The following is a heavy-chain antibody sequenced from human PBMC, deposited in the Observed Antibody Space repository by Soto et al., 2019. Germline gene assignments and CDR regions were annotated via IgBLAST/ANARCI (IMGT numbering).Heavy chain of an antibody. CDR3: AGTSYPYYYYGMDV. CDR1: GGTFSSYA. CDR2: IIPIFGTA. D-gene: IGHD1-26*01. V-gene: IGHV1-69*13. Sequence: GASVKVSCKASGGTFSSYAISWVRQAPGQGLEWMGGIIPIFGTANYAQKFQGRVTITADESTSTAYMELSSLRSEDTAVYYCAGTSYPYYYYGMDVWGQGTTVTVSS. J-gene: IGHJ6*02.